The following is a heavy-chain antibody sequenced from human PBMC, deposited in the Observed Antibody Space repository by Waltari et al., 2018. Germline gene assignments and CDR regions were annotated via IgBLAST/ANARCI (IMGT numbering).Heavy chain of an antibody. CDR3: ARDEYSGDRGAFDY. V-gene: IGHV3-7*01. Sequence: EVQLVESGGGLVQPGGSLRLSCAASGFTFSSYWMSWVRQAPGKGEGRGRVDKRKRDGRGEENVESVKGRFTISRDNAKNSLELQMNSLRAEDTAVYYCARDEYSGDRGAFDYWGQGTLVTVSS. D-gene: IGHD4-17*01. J-gene: IGHJ4*02. CDR1: GFTFSSYW. CDR2: RKRDGRGE.